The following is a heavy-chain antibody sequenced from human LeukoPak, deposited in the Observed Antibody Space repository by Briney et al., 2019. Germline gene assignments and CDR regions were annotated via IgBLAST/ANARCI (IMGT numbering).Heavy chain of an antibody. CDR2: IWYDGSNK. D-gene: IGHD5-24*01. CDR3: ARAGRDEKPIDY. J-gene: IGHJ4*02. V-gene: IGHV3-33*08. CDR1: GFTFSSYG. Sequence: PGRSLRLSCAASGFTFSSYGMHWVRQAPGKGLEWVAVIWYDGSNKYYADSVKGRFTISRDNSKNTLYLQMNSLRAEDTAVYYCARAGRDEKPIDYWGQGTLVTVSS.